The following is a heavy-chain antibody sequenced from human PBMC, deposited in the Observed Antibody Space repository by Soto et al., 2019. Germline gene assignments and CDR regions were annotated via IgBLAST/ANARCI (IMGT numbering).Heavy chain of an antibody. CDR2: ISESGGDT. Sequence: PGGSLRLSCAGAGFTFTNYAMTWVRQAPGKGLEWVSSISESGGDTYYADSVKGRFTISRDNSKNTLFLQMNGLRAEDTALYYCAKDTYSSSWYFWGQGTLVTVSS. CDR1: GFTFTNYA. CDR3: AKDTYSSSWYF. J-gene: IGHJ4*02. V-gene: IGHV3-23*01. D-gene: IGHD6-13*01.